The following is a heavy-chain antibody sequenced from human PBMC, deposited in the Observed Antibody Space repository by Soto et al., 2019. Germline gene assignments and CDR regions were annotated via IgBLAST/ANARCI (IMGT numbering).Heavy chain of an antibody. CDR1: GGSISSSSYY. V-gene: IGHV4-39*01. CDR3: ARQGVTIFGVVIPNGWFDP. CDR2: IYYSGST. Sequence: QLQLQESGPGLVKPSETLSLTCTVSGGSISSSSYYWGWIRQPPGKGLEWIGSIYYSGSTYYNPSLKSRVTISVDTSKNQSSLKLSSVTAADTAVYYCARQGVTIFGVVIPNGWFDPWGQGTLVTVSS. D-gene: IGHD3-3*01. J-gene: IGHJ5*02.